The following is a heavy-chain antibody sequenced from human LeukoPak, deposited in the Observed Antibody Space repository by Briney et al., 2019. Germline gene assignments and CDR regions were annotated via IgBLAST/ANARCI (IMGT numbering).Heavy chain of an antibody. V-gene: IGHV1-18*01. D-gene: IGHD6-19*01. CDR2: ISAYNGNT. CDR3: AREVGSGSTRRYFDY. Sequence: ASVKVSCKASGYTFTSYGISWVRQAPGQGLEWMGWISAYNGNTNYAQKLQGRVTMTTDTSTSTAYMELRSLRSDDTAVYYCAREVGSGSTRRYFDYWGQGTLVTVSS. J-gene: IGHJ4*02. CDR1: GYTFTSYG.